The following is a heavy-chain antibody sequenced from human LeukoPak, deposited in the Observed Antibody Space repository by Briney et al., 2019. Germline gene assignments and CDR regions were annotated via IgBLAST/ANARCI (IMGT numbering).Heavy chain of an antibody. V-gene: IGHV3-23*01. Sequence: GGSLRLSCAASGFTFSAYAMNWVRQAPGKGLEWVSAISDSGDRTYYADSVKGRFTISRDNSKNRLYLQMNSLRGDDTAVYYCATSRFFWGQGDLVTVSS. J-gene: IGHJ4*02. CDR3: ATSRFF. CDR2: ISDSGDRT. CDR1: GFTFSAYA. D-gene: IGHD3-10*01.